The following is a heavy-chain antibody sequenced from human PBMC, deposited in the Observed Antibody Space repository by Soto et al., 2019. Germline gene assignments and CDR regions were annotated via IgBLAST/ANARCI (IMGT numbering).Heavy chain of an antibody. CDR2: ISSSSSYI. CDR3: ARGYGSGSYSYYYYYMDA. CDR1: GFTFNSYS. Sequence: GGSLRLSCAASGFTFNSYSMNWVRQAPGKGLEWVSSISSSSSYIYYADSVKGRFTISRDNAKNSLYLQMSSLRAEDTAVYYCARGYGSGSYSYYYYYMDAWGKGTTVTVSS. V-gene: IGHV3-21*01. J-gene: IGHJ6*03. D-gene: IGHD3-10*01.